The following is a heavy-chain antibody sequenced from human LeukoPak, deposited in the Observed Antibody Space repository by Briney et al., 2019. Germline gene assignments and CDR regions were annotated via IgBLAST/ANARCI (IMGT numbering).Heavy chain of an antibody. Sequence: GGSLRLSCAASGFTFSSYSMNWLRQAPGKGLEWVSSISSSSTYIYYADSVKGRFTISRDNAKNSLYLQMNSLRAEDTAVYYCAKEGAQSGWYYDSDGYRGPFWGQGTQVTVSS. D-gene: IGHD3-22*01. CDR2: ISSSSTYI. CDR3: AKEGAQSGWYYDSDGYRGPF. J-gene: IGHJ4*02. V-gene: IGHV3-21*01. CDR1: GFTFSSYS.